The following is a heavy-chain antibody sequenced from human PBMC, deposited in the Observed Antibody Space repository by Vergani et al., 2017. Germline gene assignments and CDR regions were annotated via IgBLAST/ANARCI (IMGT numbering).Heavy chain of an antibody. Sequence: QVQLVESGGGVVQPGRSLRLSCAASGFTFSSYGMHWVRQAPGKGLEWVAVIWYDGSNKNYADSVKGRFTISRDNSKNTLYLQMNSLRAEDTAVYYCARDSRWADYGGNSGVDYWGQGTLVTVSS. V-gene: IGHV3-33*01. J-gene: IGHJ4*02. CDR2: IWYDGSNK. CDR1: GFTFSSYG. CDR3: ARDSRWADYGGNSGVDY. D-gene: IGHD4-23*01.